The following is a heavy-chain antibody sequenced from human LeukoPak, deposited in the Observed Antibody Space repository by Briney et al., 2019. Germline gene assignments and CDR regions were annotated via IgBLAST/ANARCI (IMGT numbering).Heavy chain of an antibody. V-gene: IGHV3-30*18. CDR1: GFTFSSHG. Sequence: GRSLRLSCAASGFTFSSHGMHWVRQAPGKGLEWVAVISYDGSNKYYVDSVKGRFTISRDNSKNTLYLQMNSLRAEDTAVYYCAKDRPLFLYSSGWYPLDYWGQGTLVTVSS. D-gene: IGHD6-19*01. CDR2: ISYDGSNK. CDR3: AKDRPLFLYSSGWYPLDY. J-gene: IGHJ4*02.